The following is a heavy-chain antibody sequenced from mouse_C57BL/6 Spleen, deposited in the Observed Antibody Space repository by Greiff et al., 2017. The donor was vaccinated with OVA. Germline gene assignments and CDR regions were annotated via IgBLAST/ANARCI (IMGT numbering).Heavy chain of an antibody. D-gene: IGHD1-1*01. Sequence: QVQLQQSGPELVKPGASVKISCKASGYAFSSSWMNWVKQRPGKGLEWIGRIYPGDGDTNYNGTFKGKATLTADKSSSTAFMLLSSLTSEYSTVYFCARTTTVGTVSFDYWGQGTTLTVSS. CDR3: ARTTTVGTVSFDY. CDR2: IYPGDGDT. J-gene: IGHJ2*01. CDR1: GYAFSSSW. V-gene: IGHV1-82*01.